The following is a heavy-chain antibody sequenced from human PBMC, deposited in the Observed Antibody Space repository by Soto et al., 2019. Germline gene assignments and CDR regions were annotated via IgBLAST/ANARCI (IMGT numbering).Heavy chain of an antibody. Sequence: EVQLVESGGGLVQPGGSLRLSCAASGFTFKNYWMSWLRQAPGTGLEWAANIKEDGSETYYVDSVKGRFTISRDNAKNSLYLQMNSLRAEDTAVYYCAKGGSWDLDYWGQGALVTVSS. CDR3: AKGGSWDLDY. V-gene: IGHV3-7*01. CDR1: GFTFKNYW. J-gene: IGHJ4*02. CDR2: IKEDGSET. D-gene: IGHD1-26*01.